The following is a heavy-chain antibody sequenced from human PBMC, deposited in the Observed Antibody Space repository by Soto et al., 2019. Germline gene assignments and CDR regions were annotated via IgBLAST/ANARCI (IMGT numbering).Heavy chain of an antibody. CDR3: ARVSGYSSGWYGNGFEY. V-gene: IGHV1-69*13. J-gene: IGHJ4*02. D-gene: IGHD6-19*01. CDR1: GGTFSSYA. Sequence: EASVKVSCKASGGTFSSYAISWVRQAPGQGFEWMGGIIPIFGTANYAQKFQGRVTITADESTSTAYMGLSSLRSEDTAVYYCARVSGYSSGWYGNGFEYWGQGTLVTVSS. CDR2: IIPIFGTA.